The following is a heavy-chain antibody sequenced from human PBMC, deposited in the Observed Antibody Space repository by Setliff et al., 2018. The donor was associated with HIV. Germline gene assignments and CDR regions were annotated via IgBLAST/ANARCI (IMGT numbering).Heavy chain of an antibody. V-gene: IGHV4-59*01. Sequence: SETLSLTCTVSGGSISSYYWSWIRQPPGKGLEWIGYIYYSGSTNYNPSFKSRVTISVDTSKNQFSLKLSSVIAADTAVYYCARIFGDQGYYYGMDVWGQGTTVTVSS. CDR2: IYYSGST. D-gene: IGHD3-3*01. J-gene: IGHJ6*02. CDR3: ARIFGDQGYYYGMDV. CDR1: GGSISSYY.